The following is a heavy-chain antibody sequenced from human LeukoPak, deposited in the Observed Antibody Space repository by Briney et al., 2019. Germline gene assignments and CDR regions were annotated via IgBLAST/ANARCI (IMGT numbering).Heavy chain of an antibody. CDR2: INHSGST. J-gene: IGHJ5*02. D-gene: IGHD3-10*01. CDR1: GGSFSGNY. Sequence: SETLSLTCDVYGGSFSGNYWSWIRQPPGKGLEWIGEINHSGSTNYNPSLKSRVTISVGTSKNQFSLKLSSVTAADTAVYYCARIPRMVRGVVAGWFDPWGQGTLVTVSS. CDR3: ARIPRMVRGVVAGWFDP. V-gene: IGHV4-34*01.